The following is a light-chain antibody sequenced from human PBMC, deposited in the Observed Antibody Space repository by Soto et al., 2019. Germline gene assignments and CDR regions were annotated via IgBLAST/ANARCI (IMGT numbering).Light chain of an antibody. V-gene: IGKV3-20*01. CDR2: GAS. CDR1: QSVSSNY. Sequence: EIMLTQSPGTLSLSPGERATLSCRASQSVSSNYLAWYQQKPGQAPRLLIYGASSRATGIPDRFSGSGSGTDFTLTISRLEPEDFAVYYCQQYGNSPQTFGQGTKVDIK. J-gene: IGKJ1*01. CDR3: QQYGNSPQT.